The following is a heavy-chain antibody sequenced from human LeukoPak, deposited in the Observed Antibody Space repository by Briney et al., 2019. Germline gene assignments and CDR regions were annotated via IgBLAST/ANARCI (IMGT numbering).Heavy chain of an antibody. CDR1: GGSFSGYY. D-gene: IGHD3-9*01. Sequence: PSETLSLTCAVYGGSFSGYYWSWIRQPPGKWLEWIGEINHSVSTNYNPSLKSRVTISVDTSKNQFSLKLSSVTAADTAVYYCARGRRYSRANYYYYGMDVWGQGTTVTVSS. CDR2: INHSVST. J-gene: IGHJ6*02. CDR3: ARGRRYSRANYYYYGMDV. V-gene: IGHV4-34*01.